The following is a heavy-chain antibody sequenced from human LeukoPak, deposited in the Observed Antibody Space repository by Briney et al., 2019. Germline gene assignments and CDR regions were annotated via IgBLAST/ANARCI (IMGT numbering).Heavy chain of an antibody. D-gene: IGHD6-13*01. J-gene: IGHJ4*02. CDR2: IYTSGST. V-gene: IGHV4-61*02. CDR3: ARGVSYSSSWYYFDY. Sequence: SETLSLTCAVSGGSISSGGYSWSWIRQPAGKGLEWIGRIYTSGSTNYNPSLKSRVTMSVDTSKNQFSLKLSSVTAADTAVYYCARGVSYSSSWYYFDYWGQGTLVTVSS. CDR1: GGSISSGGYS.